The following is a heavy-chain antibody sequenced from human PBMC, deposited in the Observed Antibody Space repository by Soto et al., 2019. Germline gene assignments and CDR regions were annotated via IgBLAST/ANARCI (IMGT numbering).Heavy chain of an antibody. CDR1: GGSISGHS. J-gene: IGHJ4*02. CDR3: VRGRSFSVYDF. CDR2: VYPSGST. D-gene: IGHD5-12*01. V-gene: IGHV4-4*07. Sequence: SETLSLTCTVSGGSISGHSWIWIRQPAGRGLEWIGHVYPSGSTSYNPSLRGRVTMSLDTSKNQIFLNLTSVTAADTAVFYCVRGRSFSVYDFWGPGTLVTVSS.